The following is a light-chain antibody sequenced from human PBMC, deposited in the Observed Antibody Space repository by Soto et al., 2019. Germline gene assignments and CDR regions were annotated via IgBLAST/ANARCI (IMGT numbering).Light chain of an antibody. CDR3: QQRSKWPPLT. CDR1: QSVSSY. Sequence: EIVLTQSPATLSLSPGDRATLSCRASQSVSSYLAWYQQKPGQAPRLLIYDASNRATGIPARFSGSGSGTDFTLTISSLEPKDFAVYYCQQRSKWPPLTFGGGTKVEIK. J-gene: IGKJ4*01. CDR2: DAS. V-gene: IGKV3-11*01.